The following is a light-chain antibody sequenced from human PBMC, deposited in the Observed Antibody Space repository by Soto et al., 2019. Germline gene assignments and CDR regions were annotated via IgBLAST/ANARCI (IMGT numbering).Light chain of an antibody. Sequence: QYVLTQPPSASGSPGQSVTISCTGTSNSIGGYNYVCWYQQHPGKAPKLMISEVSKRPSGVPDRFSGSKSGNTASLTVSGLRAEDEADYYCNSYAGSNNWVFGGGTKVTVL. CDR3: NSYAGSNNWV. J-gene: IGLJ3*02. CDR2: EVS. CDR1: SNSIGGYNY. V-gene: IGLV2-8*01.